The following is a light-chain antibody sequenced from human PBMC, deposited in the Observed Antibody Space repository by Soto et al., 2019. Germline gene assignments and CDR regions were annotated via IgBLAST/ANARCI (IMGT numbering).Light chain of an antibody. Sequence: DIQMTQSPSSLSASVGDRVTITCRASQDIRNGLAWYHQKPGKAPKRLLYAASSLQTGVPSRFSGSGSGTEFTLTISSLQPEDFATYYCLQRNSYPWTFGQGTKVDIK. CDR2: AAS. V-gene: IGKV1-17*01. CDR1: QDIRNG. CDR3: LQRNSYPWT. J-gene: IGKJ1*01.